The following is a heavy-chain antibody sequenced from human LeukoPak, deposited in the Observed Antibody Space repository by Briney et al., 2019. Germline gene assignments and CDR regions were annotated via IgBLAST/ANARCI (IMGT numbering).Heavy chain of an antibody. Sequence: GVSLRLSCAASGFTFSTYGMHWVSRAPGKGLEWVAFIRYDGSYKYYAASVMGRFTISRDISKDTLYLQLNSLRVEDTAVYYCAKDSHRTGSYSGTYPYYFDYWGQGTLVSVSS. CDR1: GFTFSTYG. V-gene: IGHV3-30*02. CDR3: AKDSHRTGSYSGTYPYYFDY. J-gene: IGHJ4*02. CDR2: IRYDGSYK. D-gene: IGHD3-10*01.